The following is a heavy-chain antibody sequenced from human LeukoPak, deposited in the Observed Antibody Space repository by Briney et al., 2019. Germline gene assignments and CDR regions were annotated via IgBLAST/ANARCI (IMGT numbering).Heavy chain of an antibody. CDR2: IYHSGST. Sequence: SETLSLTCTVSGGSISSSSYYWGWIRQPPGKGLEWIGSIYHSGSTYYNPSLKSRVTISVDTSKNQFSLKLSSVTAADTAVYYCAREDSGSYRTGSQNAFDIWGQGTMVTVSS. D-gene: IGHD1-26*01. CDR3: AREDSGSYRTGSQNAFDI. V-gene: IGHV4-39*07. CDR1: GGSISSSSYY. J-gene: IGHJ3*02.